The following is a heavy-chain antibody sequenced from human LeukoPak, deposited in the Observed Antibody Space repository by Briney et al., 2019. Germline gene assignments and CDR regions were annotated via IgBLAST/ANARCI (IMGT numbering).Heavy chain of an antibody. D-gene: IGHD2-21*01. CDR1: DDSFSSSSYS. CDR3: AARDPYYYYGMDV. Sequence: SETLSLTCAVSDDSFSSSSYSWTWIRQPPGTGLEWIGFIYHSGSTYYNPSLKSRVTISLDRSKSQFSLKLSSVTAAGTAVYYCAARDPYYYYGMDVWGQGTTVTVSS. V-gene: IGHV4-30-2*01. J-gene: IGHJ6*02. CDR2: IYHSGST.